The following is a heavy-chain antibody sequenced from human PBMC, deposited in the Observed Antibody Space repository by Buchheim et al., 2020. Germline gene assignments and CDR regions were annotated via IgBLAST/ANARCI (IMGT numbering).Heavy chain of an antibody. V-gene: IGHV3-72*01. CDR3: ARAGVVGATNYYYGMDV. CDR2: TRNKANSYTT. CDR1: GFTFSDHY. Sequence: EVQLVESGGGLVQPGGSLRLSCAASGFTFSDHYMDWVRQAPGKGLEWVGRTRNKANSYTTEYAASVKGRFTISRDDSKNSLYLQMNSLKTEDTAVYYCARAGVVGATNYYYGMDVWGQGTT. D-gene: IGHD1-26*01. J-gene: IGHJ6*02.